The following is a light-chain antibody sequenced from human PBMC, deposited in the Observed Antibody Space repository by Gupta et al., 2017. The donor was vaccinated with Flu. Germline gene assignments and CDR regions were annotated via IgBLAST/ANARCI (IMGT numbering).Light chain of an antibody. CDR2: WAS. J-gene: IGKJ2*03. CDR1: QSILYSSNNKNY. Sequence: IEITESPDSLSESLGERATINCKSSQSILYSSNNKNYLAWYQQKPGQPPKLLIYWASTRESGVPDRFSGSGSGTDFTLTISSLQAEDVAVYYCQQYYGTPYSFGQGTKLEIK. V-gene: IGKV4-1*01. CDR3: QQYYGTPYS.